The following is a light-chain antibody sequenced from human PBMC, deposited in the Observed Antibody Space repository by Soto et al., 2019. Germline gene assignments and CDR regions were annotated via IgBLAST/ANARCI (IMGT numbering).Light chain of an antibody. V-gene: IGKV1D-12*01. CDR2: AAS. CDR3: QQANSFPRT. J-gene: IGKJ1*01. Sequence: DLQMTQSPSSVSASVGDRVTITCRASQAISTWLAWYQQKPGKAPKLLIYAASNLQTGVPSRFRGSGSGTDFPLTISSLQPEDFATYYCQQANSFPRTFGQGTKVEIK. CDR1: QAISTW.